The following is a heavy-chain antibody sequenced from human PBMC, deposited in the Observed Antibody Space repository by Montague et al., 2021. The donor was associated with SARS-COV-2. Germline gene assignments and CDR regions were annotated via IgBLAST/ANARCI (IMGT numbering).Heavy chain of an antibody. CDR1: GYTFPSYG. V-gene: IGHV1-18*01. J-gene: IGHJ4*02. CDR2: ISAYNGNT. Sequence: SVKVSCKASGYTFPSYGITWVRQAPRQGLEWMGWISAYNGNTNYAQKFQGRVSMTTDTSTTTAYMELRSLISGDTAVYYCARARGNYFDSSGEPFDYWGQGTLVTVSS. CDR3: ARARGNYFDSSGEPFDY. D-gene: IGHD3-22*01.